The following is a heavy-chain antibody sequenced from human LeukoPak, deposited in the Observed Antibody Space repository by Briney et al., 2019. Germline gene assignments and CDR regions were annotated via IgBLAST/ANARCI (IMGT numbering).Heavy chain of an antibody. D-gene: IGHD1-26*01. Sequence: PSETLSLTCTVSGGSISSYYWSWIRQPPGKGLEWIGYIYYSGSTNYNPSLKSRVTISVDTSKNQFSLKLSSVTAADTAVYYCAREGWVLLDCWGQGTLVTVSS. V-gene: IGHV4-59*01. CDR2: IYYSGST. CDR3: AREGWVLLDC. J-gene: IGHJ4*02. CDR1: GGSISSYY.